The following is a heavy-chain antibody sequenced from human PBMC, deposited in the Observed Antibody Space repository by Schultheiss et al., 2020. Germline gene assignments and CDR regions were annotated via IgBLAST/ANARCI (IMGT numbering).Heavy chain of an antibody. CDR1: GDSLNAEGYY. CDR2: IFIDGST. J-gene: IGHJ6*01. V-gene: IGHV4-61*02. Sequence: TLSLTFTVSGDSLNAEGYYWNWIRQPAGKGLDWIGRIFIDGSTNYSPSLRSRDTISVDTSKNQFSLKLSSVTAADTAVYYCARGRGAARHYYCYGVEVWGQGTTVTVSS. D-gene: IGHD6-6*01. CDR3: ARGRGAARHYYCYGVEV.